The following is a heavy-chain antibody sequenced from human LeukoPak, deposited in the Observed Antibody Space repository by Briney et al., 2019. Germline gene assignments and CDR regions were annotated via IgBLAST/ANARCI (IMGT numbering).Heavy chain of an antibody. CDR2: IYHSGST. D-gene: IGHD6-13*01. CDR3: ARHHSSSWYYTGWFDP. CDR1: GYSISSGYY. J-gene: IGHJ5*02. Sequence: SETLSLTCTVSGYSISSGYYWGWIRQPPGKGLEWIGSIYHSGSTYYNPSLKSRVTISVDTSKNQFSLKLSSVTAADTAVYYCARHHSSSWYYTGWFDPWGQGTLVTVSS. V-gene: IGHV4-38-2*02.